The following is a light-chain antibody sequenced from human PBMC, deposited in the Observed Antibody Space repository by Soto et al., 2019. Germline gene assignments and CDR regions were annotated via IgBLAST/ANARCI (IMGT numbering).Light chain of an antibody. Sequence: QSVLTQPPPVSAAPGQKVTISCSGSSSNIGNNYVSWYQQLPGTAPKLLIYDNNKRPSGIPDRFSGSKSGTSATLGITGLQTGDEADYYCGTWDSSLSAYVFGTGTKLTVL. J-gene: IGLJ1*01. CDR3: GTWDSSLSAYV. V-gene: IGLV1-51*01. CDR1: SSNIGNNY. CDR2: DNN.